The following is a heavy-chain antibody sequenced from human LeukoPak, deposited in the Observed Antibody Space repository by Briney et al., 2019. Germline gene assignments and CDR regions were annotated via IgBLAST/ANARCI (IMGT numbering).Heavy chain of an antibody. CDR2: IYHSGST. Sequence: SSETLSLTCAVSGGSISSGNWWSWVRQPPGKGLEWIGEIYHSGSTNYNPSLKSRVTISVDKSKNQFSLKLSSVTAADTAVYYCARMYYYGSGSYSDAFDIWGQGTMVTVSS. V-gene: IGHV4-4*02. D-gene: IGHD3-10*01. J-gene: IGHJ3*02. CDR3: ARMYYYGSGSYSDAFDI. CDR1: GGSISSGNW.